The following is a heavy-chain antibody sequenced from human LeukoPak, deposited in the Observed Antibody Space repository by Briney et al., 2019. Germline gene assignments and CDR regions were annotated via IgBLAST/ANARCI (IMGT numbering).Heavy chain of an antibody. D-gene: IGHD3-9*01. Sequence: ASVKVSCKASGYTFTGYYMHWVRQAPGQGLEWVGWINPNSGGTNYAQKFQGRVTMTRDTSISTAYMELSRLRSDDTAVYYCARDKDYDILTGYSDDPHFDYWGQGTLVTVSS. V-gene: IGHV1-2*02. J-gene: IGHJ4*02. CDR1: GYTFTGYY. CDR2: INPNSGGT. CDR3: ARDKDYDILTGYSDDPHFDY.